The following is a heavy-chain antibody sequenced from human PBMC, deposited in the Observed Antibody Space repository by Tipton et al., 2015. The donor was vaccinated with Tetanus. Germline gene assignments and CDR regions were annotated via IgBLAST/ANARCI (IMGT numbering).Heavy chain of an antibody. CDR2: IYYSGST. D-gene: IGHD2/OR15-2a*01. CDR3: SSSPGNHYLAFFDY. Sequence: TLSLTCSVSGDSINSGDYYWSWIRQPPGKGLEWIGCIYYSGSTYYNPSLKSRVTISIDTSKNQFSLRLSSVTAADTAVYYCSSSPGNHYLAFFDYWGRGTLVTVSS. CDR1: GDSINSGDYY. V-gene: IGHV4-30-4*01. J-gene: IGHJ4*02.